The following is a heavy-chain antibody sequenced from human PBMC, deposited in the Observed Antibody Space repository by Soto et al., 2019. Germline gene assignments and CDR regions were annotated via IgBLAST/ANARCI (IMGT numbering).Heavy chain of an antibody. Sequence: SATLSLTCTVSDASVWSDSYFWTWIRQPPGKGLEWIAYISHTGDTNYNPSLESRVTISIDTSRNQFSLTMTSVTAADTAVYFCARIVVGVTVDLWGQGSLVTAPQ. J-gene: IGHJ4*02. V-gene: IGHV4-61*01. CDR1: DASVWSDSYF. CDR2: ISHTGDT. CDR3: ARIVVGVTVDL. D-gene: IGHD1-26*01.